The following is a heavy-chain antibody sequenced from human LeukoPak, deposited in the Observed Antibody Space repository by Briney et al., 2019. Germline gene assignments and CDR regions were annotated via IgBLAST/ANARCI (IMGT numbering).Heavy chain of an antibody. CDR3: ALGLVTDY. CDR2: IYSGGST. J-gene: IGHJ4*02. Sequence: GGSLRLSCAASGFTVSSNFMSWVRQAPGKGLEWVSGIYSGGSTYYAASVKGRFTISRDNSKNTLYLQMNSLRVEDTAVYYCALGLVTDYWGQGTLVTVSS. CDR1: GFTVSSNF. D-gene: IGHD3-9*01. V-gene: IGHV3-66*01.